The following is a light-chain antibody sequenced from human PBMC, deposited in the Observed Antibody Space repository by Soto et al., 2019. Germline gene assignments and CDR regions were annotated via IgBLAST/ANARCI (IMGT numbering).Light chain of an antibody. CDR3: QSYDSSLSGFV. J-gene: IGLJ1*01. CDR2: RNS. Sequence: QSVLTQPPSVSGAPGQRVTISCTGSSSSIGADYGVHWYRQLPGTAPKLLIFRNSHRPSGVPDRFSGSKSDTSASLAITGLQAEDEADYYCQSYDSSLSGFVFGTGTKLTVL. CDR1: SSSIGADYG. V-gene: IGLV1-40*01.